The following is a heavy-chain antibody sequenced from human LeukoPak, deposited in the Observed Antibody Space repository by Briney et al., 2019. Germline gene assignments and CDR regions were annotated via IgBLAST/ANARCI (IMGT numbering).Heavy chain of an antibody. CDR2: ISYDGSNK. Sequence: QAGGSLRLSCAASGFTFSNYAMHWVRQAPGKGLEWVAVISYDGSNKYYADSVKGRFTISRDNAKNSLYLQMNSLRAEDTAVYYCARDRKPRWIAAAGTSDYWGQGTLVTVSS. V-gene: IGHV3-30-3*01. J-gene: IGHJ4*02. CDR1: GFTFSNYA. CDR3: ARDRKPRWIAAAGTSDY. D-gene: IGHD6-13*01.